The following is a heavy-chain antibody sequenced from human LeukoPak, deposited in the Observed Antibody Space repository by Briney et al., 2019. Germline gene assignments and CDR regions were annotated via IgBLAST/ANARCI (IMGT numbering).Heavy chain of an antibody. Sequence: ASVKVSCKVSGYTLTELSMHWVRQAPGKGLEWMGGFDPEDGETIYAQKFQGRVTMTEDTSTDTAYMELSSLRSEDTAVYYCATLKLNNWNYVGGLGLSGPVGAFDIWGQGTMVTVSS. D-gene: IGHD1-7*01. CDR1: GYTLTELS. J-gene: IGHJ3*02. CDR2: FDPEDGET. V-gene: IGHV1-24*01. CDR3: ATLKLNNWNYVGGLGLSGPVGAFDI.